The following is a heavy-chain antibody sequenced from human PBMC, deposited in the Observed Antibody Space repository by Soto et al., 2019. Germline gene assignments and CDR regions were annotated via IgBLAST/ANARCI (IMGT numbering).Heavy chain of an antibody. CDR3: AKSVAGYRQGAFDI. Sequence: GGSLRLSCAASGFTFDDYAMHWVRQAPGKGLEWVSGISWNSGSIGYADSVKGRFTISRDNAKNSLYLQMNSLRAEDTALYYCAKSVAGYRQGAFDIWGQGTMVTVSS. CDR2: ISWNSGSI. V-gene: IGHV3-9*01. D-gene: IGHD6-19*01. J-gene: IGHJ3*02. CDR1: GFTFDDYA.